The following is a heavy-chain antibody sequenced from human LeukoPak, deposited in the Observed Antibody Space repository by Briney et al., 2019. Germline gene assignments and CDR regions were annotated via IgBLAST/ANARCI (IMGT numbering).Heavy chain of an antibody. CDR2: VSYDGSNQ. Sequence: GGSLRLSCAASGFTFSDYVMHWVRQAPGKGLEWVAVVSYDGSNQYYADSVKGRFTISRDNSKNTFYLQMNSLRAEDTAVYYCAKARGGTSLDYWGQGTLVTVSS. CDR3: AKARGGTSLDY. J-gene: IGHJ4*02. V-gene: IGHV3-30-3*01. D-gene: IGHD3-10*01. CDR1: GFTFSDYV.